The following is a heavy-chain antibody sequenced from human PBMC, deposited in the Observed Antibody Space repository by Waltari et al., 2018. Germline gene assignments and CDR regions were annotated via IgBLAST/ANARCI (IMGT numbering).Heavy chain of an antibody. CDR1: GGSLSSHY. V-gene: IGHV4-59*11. Sequence: QVQLQESGPGLVKPSETLSLTCTVSGGSLSSHYWSWIRPPPGKGLEWIGYMYYSGSTNYNPELKSRVNISVDTSKNQFSRKLSSVTAADTAVYYCAREPWNYYAFDIWGQGTMVTVSS. D-gene: IGHD1-7*01. CDR2: MYYSGST. J-gene: IGHJ3*02. CDR3: AREPWNYYAFDI.